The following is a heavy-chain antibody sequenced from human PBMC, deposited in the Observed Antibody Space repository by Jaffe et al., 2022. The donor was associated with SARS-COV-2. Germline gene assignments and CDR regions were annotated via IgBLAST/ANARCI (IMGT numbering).Heavy chain of an antibody. CDR2: INPNSGGT. Sequence: QVQLVQSGAEVKKPGASVKVSCKASGYTFTGYYMHWVRQAPGQGLEWMGWINPNSGGTNYAQKFQGWVTMTRDTSISTAYMELSRLRSDDTAVYYCARDSASLNNWSTPRIIYYYYGMDVWGQGTTVTVSS. CDR3: ARDSASLNNWSTPRIIYYYYGMDV. CDR1: GYTFTGYY. J-gene: IGHJ6*02. D-gene: IGHD1-20*01. V-gene: IGHV1-2*04.